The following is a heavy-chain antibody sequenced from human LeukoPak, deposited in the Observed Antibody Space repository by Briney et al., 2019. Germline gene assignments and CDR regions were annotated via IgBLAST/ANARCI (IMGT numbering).Heavy chain of an antibody. V-gene: IGHV4-38-2*02. CDR3: ARVTVHGYSDY. CDR2: IYHDGNT. CDR1: GYSISSGYY. Sequence: AETLSLTCSVSGYSISSGYYWGWIRQPPGKGLEWIGNIYHDGNTYYNPSLKSRVTISVDTSKNQFSLKLSSVTAADTAVYYCARVTVHGYSDYWGQGTLVTVSS. J-gene: IGHJ4*02. D-gene: IGHD4-17*01.